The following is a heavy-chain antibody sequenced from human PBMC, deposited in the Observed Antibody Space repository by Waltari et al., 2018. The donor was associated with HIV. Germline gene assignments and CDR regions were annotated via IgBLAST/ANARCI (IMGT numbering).Heavy chain of an antibody. J-gene: IGHJ4*02. CDR2: MHPSGTN. CDR1: GGSISSGNYF. D-gene: IGHD2-15*01. Sequence: QVQLQESGPGLVKPSQTLSLTCTVSGGSISSGNYFWSWVRQSPGKALEWIGYMHPSGTNTYNPPLRSRATVSLDTSKSQFSLKLTSLTAADTAVYYCARIPPCVRQSGGGCYWGYFDSWGQGNLVTVSS. V-gene: IGHV4-61*01. CDR3: ARIPPCVRQSGGGCYWGYFDS.